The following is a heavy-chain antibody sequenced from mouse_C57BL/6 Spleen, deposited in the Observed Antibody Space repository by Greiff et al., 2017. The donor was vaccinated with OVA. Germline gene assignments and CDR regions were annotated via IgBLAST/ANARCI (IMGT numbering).Heavy chain of an antibody. J-gene: IGHJ2*01. Sequence: QVQLQQPGAELVKPGASVKLSCKASGYTFTSYWMHWVKQRPGQGLEWIGMIHPNSGSTNYNEKFKSKATLTVDKSSSTAYMQLSSLTSEDSAVYYCARSGGNRGHYFDYWGQGTTLTVSS. CDR1: GYTFTSYW. D-gene: IGHD2-1*01. CDR3: ARSGGNRGHYFDY. CDR2: IHPNSGST. V-gene: IGHV1-64*01.